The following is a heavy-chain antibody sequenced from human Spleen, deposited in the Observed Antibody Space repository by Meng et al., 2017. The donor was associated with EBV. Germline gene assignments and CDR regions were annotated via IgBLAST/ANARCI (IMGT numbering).Heavy chain of an antibody. D-gene: IGHD3-10*01. Sequence: QTPLKESGPSSLKPPQPVPLPCTFSGFSLSTDGGAVGWIRHPPGKALEWLAVIYWDDDRRYNPSLKSRLTITKDTSKNQVVLTMANLDPVDTATYYCAHKREKLLYYFDSWGPGTLVTVSS. CDR1: GFSLSTDGGA. CDR2: IYWDDDR. J-gene: IGHJ4*02. V-gene: IGHV2-5*02. CDR3: AHKREKLLYYFDS.